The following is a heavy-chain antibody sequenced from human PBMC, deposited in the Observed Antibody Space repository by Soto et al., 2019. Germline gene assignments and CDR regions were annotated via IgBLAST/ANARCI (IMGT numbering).Heavy chain of an antibody. J-gene: IGHJ4*02. V-gene: IGHV3-23*01. CDR2: LSGSGGGT. Sequence: GGSLRLSCAASGFTFSDCAMSWVRQAPGKGLEWVSTLSGSGGGTYYADSVKGRFTISRDNSKNTLYLQMNSLRAEDTAVYYCAKELVDILPTVFGRRGGPFDCWGQGTLVTVSS. CDR1: GFTFSDCA. CDR3: AKELVDILPTVFGRRGGPFDC. D-gene: IGHD5-12*01.